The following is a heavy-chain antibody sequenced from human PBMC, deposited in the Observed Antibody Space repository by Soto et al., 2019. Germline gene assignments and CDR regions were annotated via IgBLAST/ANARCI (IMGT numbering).Heavy chain of an antibody. V-gene: IGHV1-24*01. D-gene: IGHD2-15*01. Sequence: ASVKVSCKVSGYTLTELSMHWVRQAPGKGLEWMGGFDPEDGETIYAQKFQGRVTMTEDTSTDTAYMELSSLRSEDTAVYYCATDVHLVAATQAFDIWGQGTMVTVSS. CDR1: GYTLTELS. CDR2: FDPEDGET. CDR3: ATDVHLVAATQAFDI. J-gene: IGHJ3*02.